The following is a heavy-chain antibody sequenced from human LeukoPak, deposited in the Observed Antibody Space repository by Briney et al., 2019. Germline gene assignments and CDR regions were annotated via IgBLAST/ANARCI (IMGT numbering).Heavy chain of an antibody. Sequence: GGSLRLSCAASGFTFSSYAMHWVRQAPGKGLEWVAVISYDGSNKYYADSVKGRFTISRDNSKNTLYLQMNSLRAEDTAVYYCARDNLASTSLDYWGQGTLVTVSP. CDR3: ARDNLASTSLDY. CDR2: ISYDGSNK. D-gene: IGHD2-2*01. V-gene: IGHV3-30-3*01. J-gene: IGHJ4*02. CDR1: GFTFSSYA.